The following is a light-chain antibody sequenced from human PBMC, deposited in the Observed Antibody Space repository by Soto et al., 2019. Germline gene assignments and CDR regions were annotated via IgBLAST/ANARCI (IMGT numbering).Light chain of an antibody. CDR3: QQYYNWPPWT. Sequence: EIVMTQSPATLSVSPGERATLSCRASQSVNSNLAWYQQKPGQPPRLLIYGASTRATGIPGRFSGSGSETEFTLTISSLQSEDIAVYYCQQYYNWPPWTFGQGTKVDIK. V-gene: IGKV3-15*01. CDR2: GAS. J-gene: IGKJ1*01. CDR1: QSVNSN.